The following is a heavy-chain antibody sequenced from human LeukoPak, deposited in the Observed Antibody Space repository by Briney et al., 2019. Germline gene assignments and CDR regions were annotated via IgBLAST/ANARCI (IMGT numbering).Heavy chain of an antibody. CDR2: ISAYNGNT. CDR3: ATLPPYCTNGVCYNWFDP. D-gene: IGHD2-8*01. V-gene: IGHV1-18*01. Sequence: ASVKVSCKASGYTFTSYGISWVRQAPGQGLEWMGWISAYNGNTNYAQKLQGRVTMTTDTSTSTAYMELRSLRSDDTAVYYCATLPPYCTNGVCYNWFDPWGQGTLVTVSS. J-gene: IGHJ5*02. CDR1: GYTFTSYG.